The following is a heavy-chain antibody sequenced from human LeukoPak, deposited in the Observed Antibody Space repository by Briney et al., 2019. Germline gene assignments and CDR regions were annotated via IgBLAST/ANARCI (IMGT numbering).Heavy chain of an antibody. Sequence: SETLSLTCSVSGDSLSTHYWTWIRQPPGKGLEWIGYISSIGSTNYNPSLKSRVTISVDTSKNQFSLKMTSVTAADTAVYYCARDPTTVTKGFDIWGQGTMVTVSS. CDR2: ISSIGST. J-gene: IGHJ3*02. V-gene: IGHV4-59*11. D-gene: IGHD4-17*01. CDR1: GDSLSTHY. CDR3: ARDPTTVTKGFDI.